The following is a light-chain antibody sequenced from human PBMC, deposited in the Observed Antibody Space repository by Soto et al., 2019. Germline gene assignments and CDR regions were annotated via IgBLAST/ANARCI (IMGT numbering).Light chain of an antibody. CDR3: QQSSDWPRLT. V-gene: IGKV3-11*01. CDR1: QSVTSY. Sequence: EIVLTQSPATLSLSPGETATLSCRTSQSVTSYLAWFQQRPGQAPRLLIYDTSNRAPGIPARFSGSGYGTAFTLTISSLESEDSAVYYCQQSSDWPRLTFGGGTKVEIK. CDR2: DTS. J-gene: IGKJ4*01.